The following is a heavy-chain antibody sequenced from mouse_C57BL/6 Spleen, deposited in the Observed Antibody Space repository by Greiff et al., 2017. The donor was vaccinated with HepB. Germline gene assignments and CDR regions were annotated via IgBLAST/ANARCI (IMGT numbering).Heavy chain of an antibody. J-gene: IGHJ2*01. CDR2: IHPNSGST. D-gene: IGHD2-4*01. CDR1: GYTFTSYW. V-gene: IGHV1-64*01. CDR3: AREGIKYYFDY. Sequence: VQLQQSGAELVKPGASVKLSCKASGYTFTSYWMHWVKQRPGQGLEWIGMIHPNSGSTNYNEKFKSKATLTVDKSSSTAYMQLSSLTYEDSAVYYCAREGIKYYFDYWGQGTTLTVSS.